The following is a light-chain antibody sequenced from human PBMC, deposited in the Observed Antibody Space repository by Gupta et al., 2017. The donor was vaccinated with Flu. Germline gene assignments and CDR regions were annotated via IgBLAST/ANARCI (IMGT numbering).Light chain of an antibody. CDR3: QQSYSPLPGT. Sequence: DRVTITCRASQRINTYLNWYQQKPGKAPNLLISAASTLRSGVPSRFSGSGSGTDFTLTISGLQPEDFATYYCQQSYSPLPGTFGQGTKLEI. CDR1: QRINTY. V-gene: IGKV1-39*01. J-gene: IGKJ2*01. CDR2: AAS.